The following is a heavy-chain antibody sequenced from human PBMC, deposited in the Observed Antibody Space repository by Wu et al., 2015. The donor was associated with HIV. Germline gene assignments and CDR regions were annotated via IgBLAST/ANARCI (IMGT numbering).Heavy chain of an antibody. CDR3: AGAAEILWFGGGVAWFDP. CDR1: GYTFTSYG. J-gene: IGHJ5*02. V-gene: IGHV1-18*01. Sequence: QVQLVQSGAEVKKPGASVKVSCKASGYTFTSYGISWVRQAPGQGLEWMGWISAYNGNTNYAQKLQGRVTMTTDTSTSTAYMELRSLRSDDTAVYYCAGAAEILWFGGGVAWFDPWGQGTLVTVSS. D-gene: IGHD3-10*01. CDR2: ISAYNGNT.